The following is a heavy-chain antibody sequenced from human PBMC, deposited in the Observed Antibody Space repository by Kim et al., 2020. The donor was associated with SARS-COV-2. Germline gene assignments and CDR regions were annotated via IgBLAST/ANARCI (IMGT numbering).Heavy chain of an antibody. CDR1: GGTFSSYS. D-gene: IGHD4-17*01. CDR2: IIPIFGTA. Sequence: SVKVSCKASGGTFSSYSISWVRQAPGQGLEWMGGIIPIFGTANYAQKFQGRVTITADESTSTAYMELSSLRSEDTAVYYCARLHYGDYEVAHDYWGQGTLVTVSS. V-gene: IGHV1-69*13. CDR3: ARLHYGDYEVAHDY. J-gene: IGHJ4*02.